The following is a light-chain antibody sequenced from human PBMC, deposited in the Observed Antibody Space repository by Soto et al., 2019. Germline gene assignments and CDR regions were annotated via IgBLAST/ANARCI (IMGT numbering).Light chain of an antibody. CDR3: CSYAGSYTLV. J-gene: IGLJ2*01. V-gene: IGLV2-8*01. CDR1: SSDVGGYNY. Sequence: QSALTQPPSASGSPGQSVTTSCTGTSSDVGGYNYVSWYQHHPGKGPKLMIYEVSKRPSGVPDRFSGSKSGNTASLTISGLQTEDEADYYCCSYAGSYTLVFGGGTKVTVL. CDR2: EVS.